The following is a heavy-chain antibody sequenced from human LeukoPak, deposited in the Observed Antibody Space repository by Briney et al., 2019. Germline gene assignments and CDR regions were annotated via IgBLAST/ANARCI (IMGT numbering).Heavy chain of an antibody. CDR1: AFTFDDYA. V-gene: IGHV3-43D*04. CDR2: IIWDVAST. D-gene: IGHD3-10*01. J-gene: IGHJ6*03. CDR3: AKDRGYMDV. Sequence: PGGYLRLSCAAAAFTFDDYAMHWVRQAPGKGLEWVSLIIWDVASTYYADSVKGRFTISRDNSKNSLYLRMNSLRAEDTALYYCAKDRGYMDVWGKGTTVTVSS.